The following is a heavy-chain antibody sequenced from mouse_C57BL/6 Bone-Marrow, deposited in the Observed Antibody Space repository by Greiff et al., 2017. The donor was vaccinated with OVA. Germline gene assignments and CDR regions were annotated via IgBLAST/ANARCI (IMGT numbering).Heavy chain of an antibody. CDR3: VRDRRAMDY. J-gene: IGHJ4*01. CDR1: GFTFNTYA. V-gene: IGHV10-3*01. Sequence: EVQLVESGGGLVQPKGSLKLSCAASGFTFNTYAMHWVRQAPGTGLEWVARLRSKSSNYATFYADSVKDSFTISRDDSQSMLYLQKNNLKTEDTAMYYCVRDRRAMDYWGQGTSVTVSS. CDR2: LRSKSSNYAT.